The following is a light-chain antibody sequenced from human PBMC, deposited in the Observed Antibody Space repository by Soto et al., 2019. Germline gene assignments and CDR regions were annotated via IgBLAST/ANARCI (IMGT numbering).Light chain of an antibody. V-gene: IGKV3-15*01. Sequence: ETVMTQSPATLSVSPGERATLSCRASQSVSDNLAWYQQKPGQAPRLLVYGASTRATGIPARFSGSGSGTEFTLTVSSLQSEDFAVYYCQQYNNWPPITFGQGTRLEIK. CDR2: GAS. CDR3: QQYNNWPPIT. CDR1: QSVSDN. J-gene: IGKJ5*01.